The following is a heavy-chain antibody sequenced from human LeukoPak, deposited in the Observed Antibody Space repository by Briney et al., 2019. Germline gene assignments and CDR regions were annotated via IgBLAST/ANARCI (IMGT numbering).Heavy chain of an antibody. Sequence: GGSLRLSCAASEFTFNRYDMSWVRQAPGKGLEWVSTISGSGERTYYADSVKGRFTISRDNSKNTLSLQMNSLRVEDTAVYYCVGRVATGSMDVWGQGTTVTVSS. J-gene: IGHJ6*02. D-gene: IGHD5-12*01. CDR2: ISGSGERT. CDR1: EFTFNRYD. CDR3: VGRVATGSMDV. V-gene: IGHV3-23*01.